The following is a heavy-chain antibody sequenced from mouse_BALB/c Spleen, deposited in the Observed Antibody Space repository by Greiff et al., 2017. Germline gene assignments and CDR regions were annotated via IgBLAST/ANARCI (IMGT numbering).Heavy chain of an antibody. V-gene: IGHV1S126*01. D-gene: IGHD1-3*01. Sequence: QVQLQQSGPQLVRPGASVKISCKASGYSFTSYWMHWVKQRPGQGLEWIGMIDPSDSETRLNQKFKDKATLTVDKSSSTAYMQLSSPTSEDSAVYYCAREGLNYYAMDYWGQGTSVTVSS. J-gene: IGHJ4*01. CDR1: GYSFTSYW. CDR2: IDPSDSET. CDR3: AREGLNYYAMDY.